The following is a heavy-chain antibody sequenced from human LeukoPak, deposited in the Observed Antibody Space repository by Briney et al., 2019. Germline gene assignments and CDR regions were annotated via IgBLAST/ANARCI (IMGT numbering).Heavy chain of an antibody. CDR3: ARGPAELWFGDFGAQFDP. D-gene: IGHD3-10*01. V-gene: IGHV3-53*01. CDR1: GFTVSSNY. J-gene: IGHJ5*02. Sequence: PGGSLRLSCAASGFTVSSNYMSWVRQAPGKGLEWVSVIYSGGSTYYADSVKSRFTISRDNSKNTLYLQMNSLRAEDTAVYYCARGPAELWFGDFGAQFDPWGQGTLVTVSS. CDR2: IYSGGST.